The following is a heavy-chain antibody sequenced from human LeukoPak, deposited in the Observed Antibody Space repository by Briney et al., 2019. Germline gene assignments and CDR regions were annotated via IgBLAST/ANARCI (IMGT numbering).Heavy chain of an antibody. CDR3: ARNTTDRPYDF. CDR2: VFASGCYT. CDR1: GFNFHVFD. V-gene: IGHV3-23*01. Sequence: GGSLRLSCAASGFNFHVFDMTWVRQAPGKGLEWLSTVFASGCYTYYAASVKGRFTISRDNSKNTLHLQMDSLRVEDTAVYFCARNTTDRPYDFWGQGTLVTVSS. J-gene: IGHJ4*02. D-gene: IGHD2/OR15-2a*01.